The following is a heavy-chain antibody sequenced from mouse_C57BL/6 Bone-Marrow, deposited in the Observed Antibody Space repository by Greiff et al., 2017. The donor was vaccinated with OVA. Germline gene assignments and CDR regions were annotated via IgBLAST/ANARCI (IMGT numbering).Heavy chain of an antibody. CDR1: GFTFSSYG. CDR2: ISSGGSYT. V-gene: IGHV5-6*01. Sequence: EVNLVESGGDLVKPGGSLKLSCAASGFTFSSYGMSWVRQTPDKRLEWVATISSGGSYTSYPDSVKGRFTISRDNAKNTLYLQMSSLKSEDTAMYYCAIPYAMDYWGQGTSVTVSS. CDR3: AIPYAMDY. J-gene: IGHJ4*01.